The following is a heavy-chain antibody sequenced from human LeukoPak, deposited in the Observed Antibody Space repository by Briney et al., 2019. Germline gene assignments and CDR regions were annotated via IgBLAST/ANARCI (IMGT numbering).Heavy chain of an antibody. V-gene: IGHV1-8*01. CDR2: MNPNSGNT. CDR3: ARAEYSSSSGLFKVFAPQYYYYYGMDV. Sequence: ASVKVSCKASGYTFTSYDINWVRQATRQGLEWMGWMNPNSGNTGYAQKFQGRVTMTRNTSISTAYMELSSLRSEDTAVYYCARAEYSSSSGLFKVFAPQYYYYYGMDVWGQGTTVTVSS. J-gene: IGHJ6*02. CDR1: GYTFTSYD. D-gene: IGHD6-6*01.